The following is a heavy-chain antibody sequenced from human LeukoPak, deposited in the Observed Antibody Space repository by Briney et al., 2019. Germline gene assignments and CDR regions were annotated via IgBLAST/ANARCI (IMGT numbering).Heavy chain of an antibody. CDR2: IYTSGST. Sequence: PSQTLSLTCNVSGDSISSGSYYWSWIRQPAGKGLEWVGRIYTSGSTNYNPSLENRVTISLDTSKNQFSLKVTYVTAAHTAIYYCARVSCTGGSCFAGWFDSWGQGTLVTVSS. CDR3: ARVSCTGGSCFAGWFDS. CDR1: GDSISSGSYY. J-gene: IGHJ5*01. V-gene: IGHV4-61*02. D-gene: IGHD2-8*02.